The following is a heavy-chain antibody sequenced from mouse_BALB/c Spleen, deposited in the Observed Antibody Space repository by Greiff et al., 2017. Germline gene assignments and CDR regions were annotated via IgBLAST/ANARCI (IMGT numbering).Heavy chain of an antibody. Sequence: VQLVESGPGLVAPSQSLSITCTVSGFSLTSYGVHWVRQPPGKGLEWLGVIWAGGSTNYNSALMSRLSISKDNSKSQVFLKMNSLQTDDTAMYYCARSMIHYFDYWGQGTTLTVSS. CDR1: GFSLTSYG. J-gene: IGHJ2*01. CDR3: ARSMIHYFDY. CDR2: IWAGGST. D-gene: IGHD2-3*01. V-gene: IGHV2-9*02.